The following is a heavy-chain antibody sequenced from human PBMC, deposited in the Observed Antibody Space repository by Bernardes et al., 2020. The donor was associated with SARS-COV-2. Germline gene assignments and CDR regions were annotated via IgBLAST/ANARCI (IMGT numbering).Heavy chain of an antibody. CDR2: ISGSGGLT. V-gene: IGHV3-23*01. J-gene: IGHJ4*02. CDR3: AKGGCLVYDGGTNYHCDY. D-gene: IGHD2-15*01. Sequence: GGSLRLSCAASGFIFKNYAMTWVRQAPGRGLEWVSTISGSGGLTYYADSVKGRFTVSRDNSDNTLYLRMSSLRADDTAVYYCAKGGCLVYDGGTNYHCDYWGQGTLVTVSS. CDR1: GFIFKNYA.